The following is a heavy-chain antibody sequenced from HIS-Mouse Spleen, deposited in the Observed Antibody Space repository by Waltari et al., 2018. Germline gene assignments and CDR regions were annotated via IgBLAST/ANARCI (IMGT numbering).Heavy chain of an antibody. V-gene: IGHV3-9*01. Sequence: EVQLVESGGGLVQPGRSLRLSCAASGFTFDDYAMHWVRQAPGKGLEWVSGISWNSGSIGYADSVKGRFTISRDNAKNSLYLQMNSLRAEDTALYYCAKGLGMTVIDYWVQGTLVTVSS. CDR2: ISWNSGSI. CDR1: GFTFDDYA. J-gene: IGHJ4*02. CDR3: AKGLGMTVIDY. D-gene: IGHD4-17*01.